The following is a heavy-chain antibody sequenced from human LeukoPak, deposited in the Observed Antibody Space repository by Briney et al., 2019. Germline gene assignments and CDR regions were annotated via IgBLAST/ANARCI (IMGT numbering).Heavy chain of an antibody. J-gene: IGHJ4*02. V-gene: IGHV1-3*01. CDR2: INGGNGNT. D-gene: IGHD6-19*01. CDR3: ARPQLYSSGWSFDY. CDR1: GYTFTSYA. Sequence: ASEKVSCKASGYTFTSYAMHWVRQAPGQRLEWMGWINGGNGNTKYSQKFQGRVTITWDTSARTAYMELSSLRSEDTAVYYCARPQLYSSGWSFDYWGQGTLVTVSS.